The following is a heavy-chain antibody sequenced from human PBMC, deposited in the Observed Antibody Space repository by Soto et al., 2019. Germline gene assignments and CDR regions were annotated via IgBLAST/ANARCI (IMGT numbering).Heavy chain of an antibody. CDR3: ARAAMGGSSWPFDY. CDR1: GGSISSSNW. D-gene: IGHD6-13*01. J-gene: IGHJ4*02. Sequence: QVQMQDSGPGLVNPSGTLSLTCAVSGGSISSSNWWSWVRQPPGKGLEWIGEIYHSGSTNYNPSLKSRVTISVDKSKNQFSLKLSSVTAADTAVYYCARAAMGGSSWPFDYWGQGTLVTVSS. V-gene: IGHV4-4*02. CDR2: IYHSGST.